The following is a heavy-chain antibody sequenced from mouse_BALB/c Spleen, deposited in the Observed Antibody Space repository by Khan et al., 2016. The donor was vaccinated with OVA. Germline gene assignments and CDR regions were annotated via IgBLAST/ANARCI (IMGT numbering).Heavy chain of an antibody. CDR1: GFTFIDYG. V-gene: IGHV5-15*02. CDR2: ISSVAYSI. Sequence: EVELVESGGGLVQPGGSRKLSCAASGFTFIDYGMAWVRQTPGKGPEWIAFISSVAYSIYYTDTVTGRFTIPRENAKNTLYLEMSSLRSAVTAIYYCARGGFAYWGQGTLVTVSA. J-gene: IGHJ3*01. CDR3: ARGGFAY.